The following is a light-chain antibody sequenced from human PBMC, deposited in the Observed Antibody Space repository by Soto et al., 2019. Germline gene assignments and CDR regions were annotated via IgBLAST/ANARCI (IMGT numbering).Light chain of an antibody. CDR3: QQYGSSPWT. Sequence: EIVLTQSPGTLSLSPGERATLSCRASQSITNNYLAWYQQKPGQAPRLLIYLASNRAAGIPDRFNGSGSGADFTLTINRLEPEDFAVYHCQQYGSSPWTFGQGTKVDIK. CDR1: QSITNNY. J-gene: IGKJ1*01. CDR2: LAS. V-gene: IGKV3-20*01.